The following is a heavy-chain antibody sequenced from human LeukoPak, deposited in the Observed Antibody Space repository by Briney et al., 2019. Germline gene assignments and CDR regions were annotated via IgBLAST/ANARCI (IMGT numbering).Heavy chain of an antibody. Sequence: PSETLSLTCTVSGGSISSYYWSWIRQPPGKGLEWIGYIYYSGSTNYNPSLKSRVTISVDTSKNQFSLKLSSVTTADTAVYYCARGHVTMVRGVTYFDYWGQGTLVTVSS. CDR1: GGSISSYY. D-gene: IGHD3-10*01. CDR2: IYYSGST. V-gene: IGHV4-59*12. J-gene: IGHJ4*02. CDR3: ARGHVTMVRGVTYFDY.